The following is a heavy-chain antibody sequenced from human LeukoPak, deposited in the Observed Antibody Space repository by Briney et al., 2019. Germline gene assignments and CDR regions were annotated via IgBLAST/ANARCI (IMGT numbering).Heavy chain of an antibody. CDR2: ISWNSGSI. D-gene: IGHD3-22*01. Sequence: GRSLRLSCAASGFTFDDYAMHWVRQAPGKGLEWVSGISWNSGSIGYADSVKGRFTISRDNAKNSPYLQMNSLRAEDTALYYCAKGDSSAPWGWFDPWGQGTLVTVSS. J-gene: IGHJ5*02. CDR3: AKGDSSAPWGWFDP. V-gene: IGHV3-9*01. CDR1: GFTFDDYA.